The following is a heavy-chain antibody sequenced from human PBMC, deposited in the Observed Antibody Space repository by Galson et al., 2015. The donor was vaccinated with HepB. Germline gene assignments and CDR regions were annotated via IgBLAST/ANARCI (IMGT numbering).Heavy chain of an antibody. D-gene: IGHD1-1*01. CDR1: GFDVSSRY. CDR3: ARGALPNVGDH. V-gene: IGHV3-53*01. Sequence: SLRLSCAGSGFDVSSRYMSWVRQAPGKGLEWVSIIYDDYSAYYAEVVKGRFTISRDSSKNMQYLQMDNLRAEDTAVYFCARGALPNVGDHWGLGTLVTISS. CDR2: IYDDYSA. J-gene: IGHJ4*02.